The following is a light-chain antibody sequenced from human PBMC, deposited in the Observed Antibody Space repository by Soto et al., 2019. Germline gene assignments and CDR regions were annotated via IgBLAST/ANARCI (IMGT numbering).Light chain of an antibody. CDR2: TNN. J-gene: IGLJ3*02. CDR1: SSNIGSNV. V-gene: IGLV1-44*01. Sequence: QSVLTQPPSASGTPGQRVSISCSGSSSNIGSNVVNWYQQLPGAAPKLLIYTNNQRPSGVPGRFSGSKSGTSASLAISGLQSEDEDSYYCETWDDSLNGRVFGGGTKLTVL. CDR3: ETWDDSLNGRV.